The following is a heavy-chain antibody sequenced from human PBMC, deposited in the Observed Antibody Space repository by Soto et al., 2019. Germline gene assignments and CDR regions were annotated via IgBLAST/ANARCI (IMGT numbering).Heavy chain of an antibody. CDR1: GFTFSSYA. CDR2: ISGSGGST. Sequence: GSLRLSCAASGFTFSSYAMSWVRQAPGKGLEWVSAISGSGGSTYYADSVKGRFTISRDNSKNTLYLQMNSLRAEDTAVYYCAKGGLYDYIWGSYRIDYYYYYMDVWGKGTTVTVSS. V-gene: IGHV3-23*01. D-gene: IGHD3-16*02. CDR3: AKGGLYDYIWGSYRIDYYYYYMDV. J-gene: IGHJ6*03.